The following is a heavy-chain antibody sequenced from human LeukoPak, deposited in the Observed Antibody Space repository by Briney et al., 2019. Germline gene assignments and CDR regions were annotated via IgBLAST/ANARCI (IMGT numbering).Heavy chain of an antibody. CDR2: INPTGSTA. Sequence: ASVKVSCKSSGYTFTRNYMHWVRQAPGQGLEWVGLINPTGSTAWSAQKFQGRVTMTRDMSTSTVYMELSSLRSEDTAVYYCARERDIVVVTAMTYYFDYWGQGTLVTVSS. CDR1: GYTFTRNY. V-gene: IGHV1-46*01. CDR3: ARERDIVVVTAMTYYFDY. D-gene: IGHD2-21*02. J-gene: IGHJ4*02.